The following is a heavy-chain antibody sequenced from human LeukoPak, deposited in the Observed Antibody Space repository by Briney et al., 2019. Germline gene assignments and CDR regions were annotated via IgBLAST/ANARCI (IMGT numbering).Heavy chain of an antibody. Sequence: SVTVSCTASGGTFSSYAISWVRQAPGQGLEWMGGIIPIFGTANYAQKLQGRVTMTTDTSTSTAYMELRSLRSDDTAVYYCARDGYSYGIWAYYFDYWGQGTLVTVSS. D-gene: IGHD5-18*01. CDR2: IIPIFGTA. CDR3: ARDGYSYGIWAYYFDY. V-gene: IGHV1-69*05. CDR1: GGTFSSYA. J-gene: IGHJ4*02.